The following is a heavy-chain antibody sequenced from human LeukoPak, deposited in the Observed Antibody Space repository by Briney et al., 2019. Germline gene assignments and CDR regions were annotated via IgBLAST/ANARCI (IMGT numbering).Heavy chain of an antibody. CDR3: ARRGSGWYGSWFAP. CDR1: GGSFSGYY. J-gene: IGHJ5*02. D-gene: IGHD6-19*01. Sequence: SETLSLTCAVYGGSFSGYYWSWIRQPPGKGLEWIGEINHSGSTNYNPSLKSRVTISVDTSKNQFSLKLSSVTAADTAVYYCARRGSGWYGSWFAPWGKGTRVTVSS. CDR2: INHSGST. V-gene: IGHV4-34*01.